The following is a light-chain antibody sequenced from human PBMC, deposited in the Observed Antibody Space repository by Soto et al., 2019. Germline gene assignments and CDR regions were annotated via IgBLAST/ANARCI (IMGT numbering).Light chain of an antibody. Sequence: QSALTQPASVSGSPGQSITISCTGTSSDVGSYHLVSWYQQHPGKAPKLMIYEGSKRPSGVSNRFSGSKSGNTASLTISGLQAEDETDYYCCSYAGTFYVFGTGTKDTDL. J-gene: IGLJ1*01. V-gene: IGLV2-23*01. CDR3: CSYAGTFYV. CDR2: EGS. CDR1: SSDVGSYHL.